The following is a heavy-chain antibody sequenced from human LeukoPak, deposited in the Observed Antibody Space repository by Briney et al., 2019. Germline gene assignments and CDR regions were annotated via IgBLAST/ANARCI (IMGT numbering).Heavy chain of an antibody. CDR2: ISGSGGST. Sequence: PGASLRLSCAASGFTFSSYAISWVRQAPGKGLEWVSAISGSGGSTYYADSVKGRFTISRDNSKNTLYLQMNSLRAEDTAVYYCAKAVGATLKALFDYWGQGTLVTVSS. D-gene: IGHD1-26*01. V-gene: IGHV3-23*01. CDR1: GFTFSSYA. CDR3: AKAVGATLKALFDY. J-gene: IGHJ4*02.